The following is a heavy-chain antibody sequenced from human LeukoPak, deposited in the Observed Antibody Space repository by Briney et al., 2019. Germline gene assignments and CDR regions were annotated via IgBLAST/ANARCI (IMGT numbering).Heavy chain of an antibody. CDR3: ARGQYCGGACLYFDS. CDR2: ISSSSSFI. J-gene: IGHJ4*02. V-gene: IGHV3-21*01. CDR1: GFTFSTYS. Sequence: GGSLRLSCAASGFTFSTYSMNWVRQAPGKGLEWVSSISSSSSFIDYADSVKGRFTISRDNAKNSLYLQMNSLRAEDTAVYYCARGQYCGGACLYFDSWGQGTLVTVSS. D-gene: IGHD2-21*01.